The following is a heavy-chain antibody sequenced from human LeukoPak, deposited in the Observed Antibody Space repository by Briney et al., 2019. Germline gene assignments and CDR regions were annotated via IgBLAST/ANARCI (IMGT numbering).Heavy chain of an antibody. CDR1: GYTFTSYG. Sequence: VASVKVSCKASGYTFTSYGISWVRQAPGQGLEWMGWISAYNGNTNYAQKLQGRVTMTTDTSTSTAYMELRSLRSDDTAVYYCAREVPSGYYYAPLIFDYWGQGTLVTVSS. D-gene: IGHD3-22*01. J-gene: IGHJ4*02. CDR3: AREVPSGYYYAPLIFDY. V-gene: IGHV1-18*01. CDR2: ISAYNGNT.